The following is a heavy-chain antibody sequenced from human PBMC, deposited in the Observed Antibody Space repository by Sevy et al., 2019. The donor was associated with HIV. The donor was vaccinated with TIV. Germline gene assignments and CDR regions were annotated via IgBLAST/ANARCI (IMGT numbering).Heavy chain of an antibody. V-gene: IGHV4-34*01. J-gene: IGHJ6*02. Sequence: SETLSLTCAVYGGSFSGYYWSWIRQPPGKGLEWIGEINHSGSTNYNPSLKSRVTISVDTSKNQFSLKLSSVTAADTAVYYCARGRGVNNQLLSTYYYGMDVWGQGTTVTVSS. CDR1: GGSFSGYY. D-gene: IGHD2-2*01. CDR3: ARGRGVNNQLLSTYYYGMDV. CDR2: INHSGST.